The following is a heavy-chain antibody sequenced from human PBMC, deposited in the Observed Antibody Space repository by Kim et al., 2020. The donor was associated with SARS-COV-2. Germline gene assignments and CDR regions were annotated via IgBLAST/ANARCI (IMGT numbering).Heavy chain of an antibody. Sequence: SGPTLVKPTQTLTLTCTFSGFSLSTSGVGVGWIRQPPGKALEWLALIYWDDDKRYIPSLKSRLTITKDTPKNQVVLTMTNMDPVDTATYYCAHITAAVITGAFDIWGQGTMVTVSS. V-gene: IGHV2-5*02. CDR3: AHITAAVITGAFDI. CDR2: IYWDDDK. CDR1: GFSLSTSGVG. J-gene: IGHJ3*02. D-gene: IGHD3-16*01.